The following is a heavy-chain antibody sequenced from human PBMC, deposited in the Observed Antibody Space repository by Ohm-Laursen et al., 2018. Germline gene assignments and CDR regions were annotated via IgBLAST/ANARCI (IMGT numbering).Heavy chain of an antibody. CDR2: ISWNSGSI. CDR3: AKDRNYDSSGYLDY. CDR1: GFTFDDYA. Sequence: SLRLSCSAPGFTFDDYAMHWVRQPPGKGLEWVSGISWNSGSIGYADSVKGRFTISRDNAKNSLYLQMNSLRAEDTALYYCAKDRNYDSSGYLDYWGQGTLVTVSS. V-gene: IGHV3-9*01. J-gene: IGHJ4*02. D-gene: IGHD3-22*01.